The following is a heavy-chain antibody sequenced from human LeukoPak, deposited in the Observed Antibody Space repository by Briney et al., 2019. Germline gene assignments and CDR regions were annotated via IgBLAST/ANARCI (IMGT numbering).Heavy chain of an antibody. CDR1: GFTFTGYS. J-gene: IGHJ4*02. CDR2: ISSSSSTI. CDR3: AKDYGDLRFDY. Sequence: SGGSLRLSCAASGFTFTGYSMNWVRQAPGKGLEWVSYISSSSSTIYYADSVKGRFTISRDNSKNTLYLQMNSLRAEDTAVYYCAKDYGDLRFDYWGQGTLVTVSS. V-gene: IGHV3-48*01. D-gene: IGHD4-17*01.